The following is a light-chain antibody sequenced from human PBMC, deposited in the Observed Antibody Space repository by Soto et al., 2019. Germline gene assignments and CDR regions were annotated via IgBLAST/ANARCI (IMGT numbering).Light chain of an antibody. CDR2: EVN. CDR1: SSDVCGYNY. J-gene: IGLJ1*01. Sequence: QSVLTQPPSASGSPGQSVAISCTRTSSDVCGYNYVSWYQQHPGKAPKLMIYEVNKRPSGVPDRFSGSKSGNTASLTVSGLQAEDEADYYCSSYAGSSNVFGTGTKVTVL. V-gene: IGLV2-8*01. CDR3: SSYAGSSNV.